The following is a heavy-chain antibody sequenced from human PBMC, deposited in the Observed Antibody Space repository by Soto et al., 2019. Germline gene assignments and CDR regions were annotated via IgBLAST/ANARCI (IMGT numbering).Heavy chain of an antibody. D-gene: IGHD3-16*01. Sequence: PGGSLRLSCAASGFTFSSYGMHWVRQAPGKGLEWVAVISYDGSNKYYADSVKGRFTISRDNSKNTLYLQMNSLRAEDTAVYYCAKGLARSRQNYFDYWGQGTLVTVSS. CDR3: AKGLARSRQNYFDY. J-gene: IGHJ4*02. V-gene: IGHV3-30*18. CDR1: GFTFSSYG. CDR2: ISYDGSNK.